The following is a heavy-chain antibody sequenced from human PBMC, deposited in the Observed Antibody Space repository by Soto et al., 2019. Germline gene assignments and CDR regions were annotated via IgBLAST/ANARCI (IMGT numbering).Heavy chain of an antibody. CDR2: ISGSGAGT. V-gene: IGHV3-23*01. J-gene: IGHJ4*02. D-gene: IGHD3-16*01. Sequence: QVSESGGGLGQPGGSLRLSCTVSGLTFRSFAMSWVRQAPGKGLEWVSTISGSGAGTYYADSVKGRFTISRDNSKNTLYLQMNSLRAEDRAVYYCAKNKGLRLEKYCFDYWGQGTLVTVSS. CDR1: GLTFRSFA. CDR3: AKNKGLRLEKYCFDY.